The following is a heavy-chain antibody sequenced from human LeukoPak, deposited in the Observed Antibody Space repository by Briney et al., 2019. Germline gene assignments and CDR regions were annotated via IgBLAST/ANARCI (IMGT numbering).Heavy chain of an antibody. V-gene: IGHV1-3*01. Sequence: ASVKVSCKASGYTFTSYAMHWVRQAPGQRLEWMGWVNAGDGNTKYSQKFQGRVTITRDTSASTAYMELSSLRSEDTAVYYCASSTTGTTGWFDPWGQGTLVTVSS. CDR1: GYTFTSYA. D-gene: IGHD1-1*01. CDR2: VNAGDGNT. J-gene: IGHJ5*02. CDR3: ASSTTGTTGWFDP.